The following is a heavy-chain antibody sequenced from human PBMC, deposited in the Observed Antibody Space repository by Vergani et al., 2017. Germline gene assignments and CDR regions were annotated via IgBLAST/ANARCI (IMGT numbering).Heavy chain of an antibody. CDR2: IIPILGIA. V-gene: IGHV1-69*04. D-gene: IGHD3-16*01. J-gene: IGHJ6*02. CDR1: GGTFSSYA. CDR3: AVTYGFGGYYYYYGMDV. Sequence: QVQLVQSGAEVKKPGSSVKVSCKASGGTFSSYAISWVRQAPGQGLEWMGRIIPILGIANYAQKFQGRVTITADKSTSTAYMELSSLRSEDTAVYYCAVTYGFGGYYYYYGMDVWGQGP.